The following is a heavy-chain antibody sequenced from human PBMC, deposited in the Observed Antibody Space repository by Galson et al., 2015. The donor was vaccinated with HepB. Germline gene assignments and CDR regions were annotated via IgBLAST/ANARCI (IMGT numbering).Heavy chain of an antibody. J-gene: IGHJ6*02. V-gene: IGHV3-9*01. D-gene: IGHD3-10*01. CDR2: ISWKSDFT. CDR3: AQDLTYYYGSGSYFVGMDA. CDR1: GFTFEDYA. Sequence: SLRLSCAASGFTFEDYAMHWVRQVPGKGLEWVSGISWKSDFTGYADSVRGRFTISRDNAKYSLYLQMNSLRTEDTALYYCAQDLTYYYGSGSYFVGMDARGQGTTVTVS.